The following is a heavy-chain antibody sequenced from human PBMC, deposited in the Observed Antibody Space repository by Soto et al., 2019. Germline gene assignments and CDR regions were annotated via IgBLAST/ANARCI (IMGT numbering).Heavy chain of an antibody. CDR3: VRVDWNDAGS. CDR2: TRYTSKWSY. V-gene: IGHV6-1*01. D-gene: IGHD1-1*01. CDR1: GDSVSSTIAA. J-gene: IGHJ1*01. Sequence: SETLSLTCAMSGDSVSSTIAAWEWIRQSPSRGLEWLGRTRYTSKWSYEYALSVKGRITISPDTSKNHFSLQLDSVTPEDTAVYYCVRVDWNDAGSWAQGSLVTVS.